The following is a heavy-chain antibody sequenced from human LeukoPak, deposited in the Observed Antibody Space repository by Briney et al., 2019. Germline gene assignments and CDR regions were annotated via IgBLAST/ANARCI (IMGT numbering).Heavy chain of an antibody. V-gene: IGHV4-34*01. CDR2: INHSGST. D-gene: IGHD2-2*01. CDR1: GGSFSGYY. Sequence: PSETLSLTCAVYGGSFSGYYWSWIRQPPGKGLEWIGEINHSGSTNYNPSLKSRVTISVDRSKNQFSLKLSSVTAADTAVYYCASLWPYQLSAFDIWGQGTMVTVSS. J-gene: IGHJ3*02. CDR3: ASLWPYQLSAFDI.